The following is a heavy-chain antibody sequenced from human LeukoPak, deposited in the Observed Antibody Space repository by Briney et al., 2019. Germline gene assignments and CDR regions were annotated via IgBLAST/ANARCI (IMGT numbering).Heavy chain of an antibody. Sequence: GGSLRLSCAASGFTFSSYAMHWVRQAPGKGLEWVAVISYDGSNKYYADSVKDRFTISRDNSKNTLYLQMNSLRAEDTAVYYCARDNEDTAMVEYYYYGMDVWGQGTTVTVSS. CDR2: ISYDGSNK. D-gene: IGHD5-18*01. J-gene: IGHJ6*02. CDR3: ARDNEDTAMVEYYYYGMDV. V-gene: IGHV3-30*04. CDR1: GFTFSSYA.